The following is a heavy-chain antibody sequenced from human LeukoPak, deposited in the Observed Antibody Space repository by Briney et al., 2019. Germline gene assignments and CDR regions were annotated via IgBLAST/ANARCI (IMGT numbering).Heavy chain of an antibody. Sequence: GSVKVSCKASGYTFPDYGISWVRQAPGQGLEWMGWISADIGNTNYAQNFQGRVTMTRDRSTSTGYMEMTSLTSDDTAVHYCARDRLGYCGYGSCLLFDNWGQGTLVTVSS. CDR1: GYTFPDYG. CDR3: ARDRLGYCGYGSCLLFDN. V-gene: IGHV1-18*01. CDR2: ISADIGNT. D-gene: IGHD2-15*01. J-gene: IGHJ4*02.